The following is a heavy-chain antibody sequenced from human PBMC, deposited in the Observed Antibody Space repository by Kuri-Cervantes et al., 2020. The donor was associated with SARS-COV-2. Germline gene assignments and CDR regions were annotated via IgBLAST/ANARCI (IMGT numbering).Heavy chain of an antibody. D-gene: IGHD3-10*01. J-gene: IGHJ4*02. CDR3: ARDRGAFWGMGDY. CDR1: GGSISTYY. CDR2: FSYSGST. V-gene: IGHV4-59*01. Sequence: ESLKISCTVSGGSISTYYWSWFRQPPGKGLEWIGYFSYSGSTNYNPSLKSRVTMSVDTSKNQFSLKLNSVTAADTAVYYCARDRGAFWGMGDYWGQGTLVTVSS.